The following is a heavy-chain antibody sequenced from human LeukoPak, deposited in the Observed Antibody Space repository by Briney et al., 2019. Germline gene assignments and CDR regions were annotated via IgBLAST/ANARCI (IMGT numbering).Heavy chain of an antibody. CDR2: IYYSGRT. J-gene: IGHJ2*01. D-gene: IGHD1-14*01. Sequence: SETLSLTCTVAGGSISSYYWTWIRQPPGKALEWIGYIYYSGRTSYNPSLKSRVTMSVDTSKNQFSLKLSSVTAADTAVYYCARDGNPWNLDVWGRGTLVTVSS. CDR1: GGSISSYY. CDR3: ARDGNPWNLDV. V-gene: IGHV4-59*01.